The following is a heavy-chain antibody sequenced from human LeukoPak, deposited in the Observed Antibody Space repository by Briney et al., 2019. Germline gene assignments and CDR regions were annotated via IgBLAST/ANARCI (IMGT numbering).Heavy chain of an antibody. CDR1: GYTFTSYA. CDR3: ARDEADSPYYFDY. CDR2: INAGNGNT. Sequence: ASVKVSCKASGYTFTSYAMHWVRQAPGQRLEWMGWINAGNGNTKYSQKFQGRITITRDTSASTAYMELSSLRSEDTAVYYCARDEADSPYYFDYWGQGTLVTVSS. V-gene: IGHV1-3*01. J-gene: IGHJ4*02. D-gene: IGHD3-22*01.